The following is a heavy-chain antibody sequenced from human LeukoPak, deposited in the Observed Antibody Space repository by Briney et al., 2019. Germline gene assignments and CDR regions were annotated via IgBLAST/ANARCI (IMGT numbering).Heavy chain of an antibody. J-gene: IGHJ3*01. Sequence: GGSLTLSCAASGFTFSDYSRNWVRRAPGEGLGCISYILNTGTLINYAESVKGRFTISRDNAKNSLYLQMNSLRDEDTAVYYCARDVPDSSWGPFDLWGQGTMVPVSS. CDR3: ARDVPDSSWGPFDL. D-gene: IGHD6-19*01. V-gene: IGHV3-48*02. CDR1: GFTFSDYS. CDR2: ILNTGTLI.